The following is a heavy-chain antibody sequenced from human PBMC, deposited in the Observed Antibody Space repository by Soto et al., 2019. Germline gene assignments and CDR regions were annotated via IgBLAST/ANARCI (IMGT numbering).Heavy chain of an antibody. CDR1: GVSIGDSDYF. J-gene: IGHJ4*02. CDR3: ARLPLTTVHGTGTDY. Sequence: QLQLQESGPGLLKPSETLSLTCTVSGVSIGDSDYFWGWIRQPPGKGLEWIASINSGGRTFYHPSLMTRVAISVDSSMTQFALMLTSMTAGDTAIYYCARLPLTTVHGTGTDYWGQGTLVTVSS. V-gene: IGHV4-39*01. CDR2: INSGGRT. D-gene: IGHD1-1*01.